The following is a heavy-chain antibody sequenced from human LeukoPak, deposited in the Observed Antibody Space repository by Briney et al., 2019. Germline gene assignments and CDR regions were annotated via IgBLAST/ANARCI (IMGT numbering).Heavy chain of an antibody. CDR2: IYTSGST. Sequence: SETLSLTCTVSVGSITSYYWNWIRQPAGKGLEWIGRIYTSGSTNYNPSLKSRVTISVDTSKNQFSLKLSSVTAADTAVYYCARDWGGVIAAANWFDPWGQGTLVTVSS. CDR1: VGSITSYY. D-gene: IGHD6-13*01. V-gene: IGHV4-4*07. CDR3: ARDWGGVIAAANWFDP. J-gene: IGHJ5*02.